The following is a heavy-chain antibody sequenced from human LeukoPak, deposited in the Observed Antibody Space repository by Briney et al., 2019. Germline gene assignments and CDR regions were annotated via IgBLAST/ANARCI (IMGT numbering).Heavy chain of an antibody. CDR1: GYTFTGYY. D-gene: IGHD2-2*01. J-gene: IGHJ5*02. Sequence: ASVKVSCKASGYTFTGYYMHWVRQAPGQGLEWMGWINPNSGGTNYAQKFQGRVTMTRDTSISTAYMELSRLRSDDTAVYYCARDGIVVVPAAMTRFGFDPWGQGTLVTVSS. CDR3: ARDGIVVVPAAMTRFGFDP. CDR2: INPNSGGT. V-gene: IGHV1-2*02.